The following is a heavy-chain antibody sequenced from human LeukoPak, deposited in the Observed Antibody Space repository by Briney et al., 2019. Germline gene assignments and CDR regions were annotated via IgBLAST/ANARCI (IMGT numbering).Heavy chain of an antibody. J-gene: IGHJ5*02. Sequence: GSLRLSCAASGFTFSNFWMHWVRQAPGEGLEWVSTISGTGGSTYYAPSLKGRLTVSRDNSKNTLYLRLSSLRAGDTAVYYCAKVLGGSGYYPSDRWGQGTLVIVSS. CDR2: ISGTGGST. V-gene: IGHV3-23*01. D-gene: IGHD3-22*01. CDR1: GFTFSNFW. CDR3: AKVLGGSGYYPSDR.